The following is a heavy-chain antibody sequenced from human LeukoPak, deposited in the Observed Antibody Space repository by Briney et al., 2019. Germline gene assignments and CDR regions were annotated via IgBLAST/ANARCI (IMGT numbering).Heavy chain of an antibody. CDR2: IGTAGDT. CDR3: AKDPTVSAPDYFDH. CDR1: GFTFSSYD. Sequence: GGSLRLSCAASGFTFSSYDMHWVRQATGKGLEWVSAIGTAGDTYYTGSVKGRFTISRENAKNTLYLQMNSLRPEDTAVYYCAKDPTVSAPDYFDHWGQGTLLTVSS. D-gene: IGHD4-11*01. J-gene: IGHJ4*02. V-gene: IGHV3-13*01.